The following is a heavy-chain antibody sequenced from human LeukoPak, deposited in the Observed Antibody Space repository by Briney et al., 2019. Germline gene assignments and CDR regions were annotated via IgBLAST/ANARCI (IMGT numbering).Heavy chain of an antibody. Sequence: SETLSLTCAVYGGSFSGYYWSWIRQPPGKGLEWIGEINHSGSTDYNPSLKSRVALSVDTSKNQFSPKLSSVTAADTAVYYCARATGYSSSWSSPYYYYGMDVWGQGTTVTVSS. CDR3: ARATGYSSSWSSPYYYYGMDV. V-gene: IGHV4-34*01. D-gene: IGHD6-13*01. CDR1: GGSFSGYY. CDR2: INHSGST. J-gene: IGHJ6*02.